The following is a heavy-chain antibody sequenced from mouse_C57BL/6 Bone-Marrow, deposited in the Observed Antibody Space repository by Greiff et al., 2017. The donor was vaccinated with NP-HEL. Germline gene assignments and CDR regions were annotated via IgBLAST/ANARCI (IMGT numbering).Heavy chain of an antibody. CDR1: GYTFTGYW. J-gene: IGHJ1*03. V-gene: IGHV1-9*01. CDR3: ARVLRLVALREGWYFDV. D-gene: IGHD1-2*01. Sequence: QVQLQQSGAELMKPGASVKLSCKATGYTFTGYWIEWVKQRPGHGLEWIGEILPGSGSTNYNEKFKGKATFTADTSSNTAYMQLSSLTTEDSAIYYCARVLRLVALREGWYFDVWGTGTTVTVSA. CDR2: ILPGSGST.